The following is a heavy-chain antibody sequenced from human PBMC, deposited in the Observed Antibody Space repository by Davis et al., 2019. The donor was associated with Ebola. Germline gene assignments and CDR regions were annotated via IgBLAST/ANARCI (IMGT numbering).Heavy chain of an antibody. Sequence: SVKVSCKASGGTFSSYAISWVRQAPGQGLEWMGRIIPILGIANYAQKFQGRVTITADKSTSTAYMELSSLRSEDTAVYYCAREARGGSYRLDYWGQGTLVTVSS. V-gene: IGHV1-69*04. J-gene: IGHJ4*02. CDR1: GGTFSSYA. CDR3: AREARGGSYRLDY. CDR2: IIPILGIA. D-gene: IGHD3-16*02.